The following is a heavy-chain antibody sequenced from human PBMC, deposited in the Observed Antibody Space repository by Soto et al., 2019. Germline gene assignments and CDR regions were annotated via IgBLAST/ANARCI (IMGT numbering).Heavy chain of an antibody. D-gene: IGHD6-6*01. CDR3: ARVILSSSYEMNWFGP. V-gene: IGHV1-69*02. J-gene: IGHJ5*02. Sequence: ASVKVSCKASGGTFSSYTISWVRQAPGQGLEWMGRINPILGIANYAQKFQGRVTITGNKSMSTAYMELGSLTSEDTAVYYCARVILSSSYEMNWFGPWGQGTQVTVSS. CDR1: GGTFSSYT. CDR2: INPILGIA.